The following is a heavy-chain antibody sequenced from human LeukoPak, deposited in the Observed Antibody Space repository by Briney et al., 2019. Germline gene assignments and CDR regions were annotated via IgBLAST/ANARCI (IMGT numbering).Heavy chain of an antibody. CDR1: GFTFSSYA. D-gene: IGHD6-13*01. J-gene: IGHJ4*02. CDR3: AKSSPAVLAADSFDY. Sequence: PGGSLRLSCAASGFTFSSYAMSWVRQAPGKGMEWVSAISGSGGSRYYADSAKGRFTISRDNSKNTLYLQMNSLRAEDTAVYYCAKSSPAVLAADSFDYWGQGTLVTVSS. CDR2: ISGSGGSR. V-gene: IGHV3-23*01.